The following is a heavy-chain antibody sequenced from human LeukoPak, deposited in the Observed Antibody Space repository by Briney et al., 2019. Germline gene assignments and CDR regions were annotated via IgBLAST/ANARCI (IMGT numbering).Heavy chain of an antibody. CDR3: ARVRSGWPFIGYYFDY. J-gene: IGHJ4*02. V-gene: IGHV4-59*01. CDR1: GGSISSYY. D-gene: IGHD6-19*01. Sequence: SETLSLTCTVSGGSISSYYWSWIRQPPGKGLEWIGYIYYSGSTNYNPSLKSRVTISVDTSKNQFSLRLSSVTAADTAVYYCARVRSGWPFIGYYFDYWGQGTLVTVSS. CDR2: IYYSGST.